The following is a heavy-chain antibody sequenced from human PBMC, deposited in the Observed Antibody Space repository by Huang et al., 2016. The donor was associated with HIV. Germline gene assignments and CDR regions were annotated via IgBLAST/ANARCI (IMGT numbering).Heavy chain of an antibody. CDR1: GYTFPTYS. Sequence: QVQLVQSGSELRKPGASVKVSCKASGYTFPTYSLIWVRQAPGQGLEGMGWSNTKTGKPTYAQGFTGRFVFSLDTTVNTAYLQISSLKTDDTAKYFCARYRLTGTFLDSWGQGTQVTVSS. V-gene: IGHV7-4-1*02. CDR3: ARYRLTGTFLDS. J-gene: IGHJ4*02. D-gene: IGHD3-9*01. CDR2: SNTKTGKP.